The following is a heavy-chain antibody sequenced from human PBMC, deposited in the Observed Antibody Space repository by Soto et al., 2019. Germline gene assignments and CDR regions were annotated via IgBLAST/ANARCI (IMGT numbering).Heavy chain of an antibody. CDR1: GGSISSGDYY. D-gene: IGHD5-18*01. V-gene: IGHV4-30-4*01. CDR2: IYYSGST. Sequence: SETLSLTCTVSGGSISSGDYYWSWIRQPPGKGLEWIGYIYYSGSTYYNPSLKSRVTISVDTSKNQFSLKLSSVTAADTAVYYCARVVRQIQLWLFGYWGQGTLVTVSS. CDR3: ARVVRQIQLWLFGY. J-gene: IGHJ4*02.